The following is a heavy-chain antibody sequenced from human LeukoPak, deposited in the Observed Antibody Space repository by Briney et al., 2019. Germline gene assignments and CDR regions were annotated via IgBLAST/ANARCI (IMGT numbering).Heavy chain of an antibody. V-gene: IGHV4-61*02. J-gene: IGHJ5*02. CDR3: ARARYDKSWFDP. CDR1: GGSIRSSSYY. Sequence: KPSETLSLTCTVSGGSIRSSSYYGGWIRQPAGRGLEWIGRLYTSGRTNYNPSLKSRFTMSVDTSKNQFSLKLSSVTAADTAVYDCARARYDKSWFDPWGQGTLVTVSS. D-gene: IGHD3-9*01. CDR2: LYTSGRT.